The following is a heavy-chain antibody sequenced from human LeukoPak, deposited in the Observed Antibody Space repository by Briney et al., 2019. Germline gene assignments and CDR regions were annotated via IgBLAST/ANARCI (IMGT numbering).Heavy chain of an antibody. CDR1: GGTFSSYV. CDR3: AIPDTGYSYGFAY. D-gene: IGHD5-18*01. Sequence: SVKVSCKASGGTFSSYVISWVRQAPGQGLEWMGGIIPIFGTANYAQKFPGRVTIITDESTSTAYMELSSLRSEDTAVYYCAIPDTGYSYGFAYWGQGTLVTVSS. CDR2: IIPIFGTA. V-gene: IGHV1-69*05. J-gene: IGHJ4*02.